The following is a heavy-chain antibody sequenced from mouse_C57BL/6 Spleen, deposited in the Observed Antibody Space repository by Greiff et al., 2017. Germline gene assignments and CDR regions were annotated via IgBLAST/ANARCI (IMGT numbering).Heavy chain of an antibody. J-gene: IGHJ3*01. Sequence: QVQLQQSGAELVRPGASVTLSCKASGYTFTDYEMHWVKQTPVHGLEWIGAIDPDTGGTAYNQKFKGKAILTADKYSSTAYMEHRSLTSEDSAVYYCTGVAYWGQGTLVTVSA. V-gene: IGHV1-15*01. CDR3: TGVAY. CDR1: GYTFTDYE. CDR2: IDPDTGGT.